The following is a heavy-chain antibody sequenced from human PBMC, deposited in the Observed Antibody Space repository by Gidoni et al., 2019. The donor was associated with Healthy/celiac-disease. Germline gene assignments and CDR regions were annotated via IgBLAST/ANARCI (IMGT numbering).Heavy chain of an antibody. CDR2: IRSKAYGGTT. CDR1: GFTFGDYA. D-gene: IGHD3-3*01. V-gene: IGHV3-49*04. CDR3: TRSPTGPAHPRFGVVTDPYYYMDV. J-gene: IGHJ6*03. Sequence: EVQLVESGGGLVQPGRSLRLSCTASGFTFGDYAMSWVRQAPGKGLEWVGFIRSKAYGGTTEYAASVKGRFTISRDDSKSIAYLQMNSLKTEDTAVYYCTRSPTGPAHPRFGVVTDPYYYMDVWGKGTTVTVSS.